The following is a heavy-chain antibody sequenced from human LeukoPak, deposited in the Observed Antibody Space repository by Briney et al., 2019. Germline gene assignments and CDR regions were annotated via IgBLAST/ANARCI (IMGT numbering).Heavy chain of an antibody. CDR1: GGSISSYY. CDR3: ARERPSLHYYDSSGYVAFDI. CDR2: IYYSGST. D-gene: IGHD3-22*01. Sequence: SETLSLTCTVSGGSISSYYWSWIRQPPGKGLEWIGYIYYSGSTNYNPSLKSRVTISVDTSKNQFSLKLSSVTAADTAVYYCARERPSLHYYDSSGYVAFDIWGQGTMVTVSS. J-gene: IGHJ3*02. V-gene: IGHV4-59*01.